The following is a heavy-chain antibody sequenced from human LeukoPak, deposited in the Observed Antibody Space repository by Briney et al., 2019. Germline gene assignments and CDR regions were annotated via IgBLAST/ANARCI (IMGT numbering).Heavy chain of an antibody. CDR1: GYTFTSYY. D-gene: IGHD3-10*01. CDR3: AREGERGVATFDY. CDR2: INPSGGST. Sequence: ASVKVSCKASGYTFTSYYMHWVRQAPGQGLEWMGIINPSGGSTSYALKFQGRVTMTRDMSTSTVYMELSSLRSEDTAVYYCAREGERGVATFDYWGQGTLVTVSS. J-gene: IGHJ4*02. V-gene: IGHV1-46*01.